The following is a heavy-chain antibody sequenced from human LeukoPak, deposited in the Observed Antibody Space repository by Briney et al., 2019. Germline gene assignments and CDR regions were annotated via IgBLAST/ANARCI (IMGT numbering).Heavy chain of an antibody. CDR3: ARDPSSGWYLKGWFDP. V-gene: IGHV3-21*01. J-gene: IGHJ5*02. CDR2: ISSSSNYI. D-gene: IGHD6-19*01. Sequence: PGGSLRLSCAASGFTSSSYSMNWVRQAPGKGLEWVSSISSSSNYIYYADSVKGRFTISRDNAKNSLYLQMNSLRAEDTAVYYCARDPSSGWYLKGWFDPWGQGTLVTVSS. CDR1: GFTSSSYS.